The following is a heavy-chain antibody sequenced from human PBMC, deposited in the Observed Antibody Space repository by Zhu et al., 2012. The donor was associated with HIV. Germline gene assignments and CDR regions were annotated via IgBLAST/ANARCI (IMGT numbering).Heavy chain of an antibody. CDR2: IYHSGST. CDR3: ARTWGY. Sequence: QVQLQESGPGLVKPSETLSLTCAVSGYSISSGYYWGWIRQPPGKGLEWIGSIYHSGSTYYNPSLKSRVTISVDTSKNQFSLKLSSVTAADTAVYYCARTWGYWGHGTLVTVSS. J-gene: IGHJ4*01. V-gene: IGHV4-38-2*01. CDR1: GYSISSGYY. D-gene: IGHD1-26*01.